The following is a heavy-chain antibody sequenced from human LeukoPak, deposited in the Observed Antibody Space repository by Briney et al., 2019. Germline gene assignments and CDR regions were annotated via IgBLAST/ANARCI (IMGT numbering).Heavy chain of an antibody. CDR2: ISSSGSTI. CDR1: GFTFSDYY. Sequence: AGGSLRLSCAASGFTFSDYYMSWIRQAPGKGLEWASYISSSGSTIYYADSVKGRFTISRDNAKNSLYLQMNSLRAEDTAVYYCARGGGDCTNGVCYNYWYFDLWGRGTLVTVSS. V-gene: IGHV3-11*01. D-gene: IGHD2-8*01. J-gene: IGHJ2*01. CDR3: ARGGGDCTNGVCYNYWYFDL.